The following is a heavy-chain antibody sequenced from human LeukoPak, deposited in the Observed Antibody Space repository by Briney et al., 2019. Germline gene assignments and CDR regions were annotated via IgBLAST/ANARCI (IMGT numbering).Heavy chain of an antibody. J-gene: IGHJ4*02. CDR1: GYTFSSYG. CDR2: IRGDNGDT. Sequence: ASVKVSCKTSGYTFSSYGITWVRQAPGQGLEWVGWIRGDNGDTNYAQKLQGRVTMTTDTSTSTAYMELRSLGSDETAVYYCARVGLLTGYYFFDYWGQGTLSPSPQ. V-gene: IGHV1-18*01. D-gene: IGHD3-9*01. CDR3: ARVGLLTGYYFFDY.